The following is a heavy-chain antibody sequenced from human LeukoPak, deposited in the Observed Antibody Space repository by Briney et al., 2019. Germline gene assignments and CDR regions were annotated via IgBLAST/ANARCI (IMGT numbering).Heavy chain of an antibody. J-gene: IGHJ4*02. CDR2: IYYSGNT. CDR1: GTSISSGAYS. Sequence: TLSLTCTVSGTSISSGAYSWSWVRQHPGKGLEWIAYIYYSGNTYYNPSLKRRVTISVDTSKNQFSLKLSSVTAADTAVYYCARTITIFGALGYFDYWGQGTLVTVSS. D-gene: IGHD3-3*01. CDR3: ARTITIFGALGYFDY. V-gene: IGHV4-31*03.